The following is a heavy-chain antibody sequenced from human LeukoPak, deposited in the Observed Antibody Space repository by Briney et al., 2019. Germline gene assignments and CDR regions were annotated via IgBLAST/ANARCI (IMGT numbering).Heavy chain of an antibody. CDR2: IHYSGNT. D-gene: IGHD3-16*01. CDR3: ANYDYVWGSTRNFDY. CDR1: GGSISGSTYC. Sequence: SETLSLTCSVSGGSISGSTYCWGWIRQPPGKGLEWIGTIHYSGNTYYNPSLKSRVTISVDTSKSQFSLKLRSVTAAETAVYYCANYDYVWGSTRNFDYWGQGTLVTVSS. J-gene: IGHJ4*02. V-gene: IGHV4-39*01.